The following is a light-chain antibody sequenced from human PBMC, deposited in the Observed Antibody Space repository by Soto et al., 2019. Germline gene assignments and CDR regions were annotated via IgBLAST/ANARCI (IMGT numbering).Light chain of an antibody. CDR3: QQSYRTPLT. CDR2: AAS. J-gene: IGKJ3*01. V-gene: IGKV1-39*01. CDR1: QSISRN. Sequence: DIQMTQSPSSLSTSVGDRVTITCRASQSISRNLNWYQQRPGKTPKLLIYAASSLQSGVPSRFSGGGSGTDFTLTISSLQPEDFATYYCQQSYRTPLTFGPGTKVDIK.